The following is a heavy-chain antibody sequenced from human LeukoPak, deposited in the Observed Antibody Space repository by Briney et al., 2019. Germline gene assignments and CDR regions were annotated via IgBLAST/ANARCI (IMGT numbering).Heavy chain of an antibody. Sequence: GGSLRLFCAASGFTFSNYWMSWVRQAPGKGLEYVANIKQDGSEKYYVDSVKGRFTISRDNAKSSLYLQMNSLRAEDTAVYYCARDQGIMFFDNWGQGTLVTVSS. CDR3: ARDQGIMFFDN. V-gene: IGHV3-7*01. D-gene: IGHD2-21*01. CDR1: GFTFSNYW. J-gene: IGHJ4*02. CDR2: IKQDGSEK.